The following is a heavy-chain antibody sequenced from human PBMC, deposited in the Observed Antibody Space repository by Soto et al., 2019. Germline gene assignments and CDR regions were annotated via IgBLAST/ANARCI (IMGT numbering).Heavy chain of an antibody. CDR3: ARDRGSGSYGPYGMDV. D-gene: IGHD3-10*01. CDR1: GYTFTSYY. J-gene: IGHJ6*02. CDR2: INPSGGST. V-gene: IGHV1-46*01. Sequence: GASVKVSCKASGYTFTSYYMHWVRQAPGQGLEWMGIINPSGGSTSYAQKFQGRVTMTRETSTSTVYMELSSLRSEDTAVYYCARDRGSGSYGPYGMDVWGQGTTVTVSS.